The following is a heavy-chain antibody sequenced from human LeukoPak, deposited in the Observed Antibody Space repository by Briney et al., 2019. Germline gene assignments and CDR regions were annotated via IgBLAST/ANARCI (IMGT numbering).Heavy chain of an antibody. CDR1: GYTFSSYG. J-gene: IGHJ4*02. Sequence: EASVKVSCKASGYTFSSYGISWVRQAPGQRLEWMGWICGYNGKRNYAQKLQGRVTMTTDTSTSTAYMELRSLRSDDTAVYYCARDFYEDCTSHCYTTSDYWGQGTLVTVSS. CDR2: ICGYNGKR. D-gene: IGHD2-2*02. CDR3: ARDFYEDCTSHCYTTSDY. V-gene: IGHV1-18*01.